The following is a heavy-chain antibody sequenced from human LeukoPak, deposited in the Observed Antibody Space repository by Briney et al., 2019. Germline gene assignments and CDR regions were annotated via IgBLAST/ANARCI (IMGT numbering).Heavy chain of an antibody. V-gene: IGHV3-23*01. CDR3: ANSRPGDRTFYYFYMAV. Sequence: PGGSLRLSCAASGFKFDNYAMTWVRQAPGKGLEWVSSIGISGYSTYYADSLKGRVTISRDNSNNTLFLEMNNLRAEDTAVYYCANSRPGDRTFYYFYMAVWGKGTAVIVSS. D-gene: IGHD3-16*01. CDR2: IGISGYST. CDR1: GFKFDNYA. J-gene: IGHJ6*03.